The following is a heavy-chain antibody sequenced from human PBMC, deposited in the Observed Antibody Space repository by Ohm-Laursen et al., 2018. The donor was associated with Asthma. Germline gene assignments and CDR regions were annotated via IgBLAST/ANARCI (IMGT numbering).Heavy chain of an antibody. Sequence: RSLRLSCTASGFTFSSYAMHWVRQAPGKGLEWVAVISYDGSNKYYADSVKGRFTISRDNSKNALYLQMNSLRAEDTAVYYCARDPSATVAGTVFDYWGQGTLVTVSS. D-gene: IGHD6-19*01. J-gene: IGHJ4*02. CDR2: ISYDGSNK. CDR1: GFTFSSYA. V-gene: IGHV3-30-3*01. CDR3: ARDPSATVAGTVFDY.